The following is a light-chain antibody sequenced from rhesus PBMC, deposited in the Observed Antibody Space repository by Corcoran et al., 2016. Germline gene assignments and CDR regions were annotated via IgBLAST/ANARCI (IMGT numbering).Light chain of an antibody. CDR2: DVS. Sequence: QAALTQSPSVSGSPGQSVTIACTGTSSDIGGYNYISWYQQFPGKAPKLIIYDVSKRPSGVSARFSGSKSGKTASLMISALQPDDEASYYCSSYAGSSTFVFGSGTVLTVL. CDR1: SSDIGGYNY. V-gene: IGLV2-23*01. CDR3: SSYAGSSTFV. J-gene: IGLJ6*01.